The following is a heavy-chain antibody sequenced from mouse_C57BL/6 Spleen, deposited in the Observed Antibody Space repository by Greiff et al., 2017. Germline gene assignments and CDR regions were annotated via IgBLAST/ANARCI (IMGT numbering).Heavy chain of an antibody. CDR2: IYPSDSET. D-gene: IGHD1-1*01. Sequence: VQLQQPGAELVRPGSSVKLSCKASGYTFTNYWMDWVKQRPGQGLEWIGNIYPSDSETYYNQKFKDKATLTVDKSSSTAYMQLSSLTSEDSAVYYCTRATVFDYWGQGTTLTVSS. CDR3: TRATVFDY. J-gene: IGHJ2*01. CDR1: GYTFTNYW. V-gene: IGHV1-61*01.